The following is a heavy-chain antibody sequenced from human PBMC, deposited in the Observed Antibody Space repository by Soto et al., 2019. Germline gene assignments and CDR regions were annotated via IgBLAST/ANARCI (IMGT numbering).Heavy chain of an antibody. Sequence: GASVKVSCKASGYTFTSYGISWVRQAPGQGLEWMGWISAYNGNTNYAQKLQGRVTMTTDTSTSTAYMELRSLRSDDTAVYYCARENYGSVNYYYHYMDVWGKGTTVTVSS. V-gene: IGHV1-18*01. J-gene: IGHJ6*03. CDR2: ISAYNGNT. D-gene: IGHD3-10*01. CDR3: ARENYGSVNYYYHYMDV. CDR1: GYTFTSYG.